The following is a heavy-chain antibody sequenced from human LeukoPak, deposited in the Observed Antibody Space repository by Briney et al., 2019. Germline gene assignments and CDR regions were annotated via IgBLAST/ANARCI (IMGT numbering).Heavy chain of an antibody. CDR1: GFTFGDYG. CDR3: ASGSAWHAY. D-gene: IGHD1-26*01. J-gene: IGHJ4*02. CDR2: ISSGSGTM. Sequence: GGSLRLSCAASGFTFGDYGMSWVRQAPGKGLEWVSYISSGSGTMFYADSVKGRFTISRDNANNSLYLEMNSLRAEDTAVYYCASGSAWHAYWGQGTLVSVSS. V-gene: IGHV3-48*01.